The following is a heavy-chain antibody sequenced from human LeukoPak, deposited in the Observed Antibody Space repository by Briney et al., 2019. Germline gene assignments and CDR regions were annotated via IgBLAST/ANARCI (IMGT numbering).Heavy chain of an antibody. CDR2: ISAYNGNT. CDR1: GYTFTSYG. D-gene: IGHD4-17*01. Sequence: EASVKVSCKASGYTFTSYGISWVRQAPGQGLEWMGWISAYNGNTNYAQKLQGRVTMTTDTSTSTAYMELRSLRSDDTAVYYCARDLTTVPNYYYYMDVWGKGTTVTISS. J-gene: IGHJ6*03. V-gene: IGHV1-18*01. CDR3: ARDLTTVPNYYYYMDV.